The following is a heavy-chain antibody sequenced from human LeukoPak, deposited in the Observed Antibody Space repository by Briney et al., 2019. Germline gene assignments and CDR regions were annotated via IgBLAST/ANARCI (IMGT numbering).Heavy chain of an antibody. Sequence: GGSLRLSCAASGFTFSSYSMNWVRQAPGKGLEWVSSISSSSGYIYYADSVKGRFTISRDNAKNSLYLQMNSLRAEDTAVYYCARDGHGMDVWGQGTTVTVSS. CDR1: GFTFSSYS. V-gene: IGHV3-21*01. CDR3: ARDGHGMDV. J-gene: IGHJ6*02. CDR2: ISSSSGYI.